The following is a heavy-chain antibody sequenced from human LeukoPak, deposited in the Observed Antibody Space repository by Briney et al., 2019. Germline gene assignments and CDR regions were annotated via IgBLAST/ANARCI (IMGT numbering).Heavy chain of an antibody. CDR2: ISYSGST. J-gene: IGHJ3*02. D-gene: IGHD6-19*01. CDR1: GGSISSYY. V-gene: IGHV4-59*01. Sequence: SETLSLTCTVSGGSISSYYWNWIRQPPGKGLEWIGHISYSGSTNYNPSLKSRVTISVDTSKNQFSLKLNSVTAADTAMYYCARDRAVAKRPDAFDIWGQGTMVTVSS. CDR3: ARDRAVAKRPDAFDI.